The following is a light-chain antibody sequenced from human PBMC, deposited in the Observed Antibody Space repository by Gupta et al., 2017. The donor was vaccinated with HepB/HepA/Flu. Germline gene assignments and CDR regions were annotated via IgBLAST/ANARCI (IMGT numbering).Light chain of an antibody. V-gene: IGLV1-40*01. CDR1: STNIGAGCD. J-gene: IGLJ1*01. Sequence: QSVLTQPPSVSGAPGQRVTISCTGGSTNIGAGCDVHWYQQLPGTAPKLLIYDNSNRPSGVPDRFSGSKSGTSASLAITGLQAEDEADYYCQSYDSSLSVFVFGTGTKVTVL. CDR3: QSYDSSLSVFV. CDR2: DNS.